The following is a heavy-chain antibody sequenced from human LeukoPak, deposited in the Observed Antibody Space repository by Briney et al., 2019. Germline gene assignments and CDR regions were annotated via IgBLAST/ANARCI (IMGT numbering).Heavy chain of an antibody. Sequence: GGSLRLSCAASGFTFSSYAMSWVRQAPGKGLEWVSAISGSGGSTYYADSVKGRFTISRDNSKNTLYLQMNSLRAEDTAVYYCAKVGRTGYYYYYGMDVWGQGTTVTVSS. D-gene: IGHD1-14*01. CDR2: ISGSGGST. CDR3: AKVGRTGYYYYYGMDV. J-gene: IGHJ6*02. CDR1: GFTFSSYA. V-gene: IGHV3-23*01.